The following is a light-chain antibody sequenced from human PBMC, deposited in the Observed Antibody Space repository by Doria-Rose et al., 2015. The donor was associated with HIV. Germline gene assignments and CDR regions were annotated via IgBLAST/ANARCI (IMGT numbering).Light chain of an antibody. CDR3: QHYGMSPRT. V-gene: IGKV3-20*01. CDR2: GAS. CDR1: QTIGSNY. Sequence: TRSPGTVSLSPGERATLSCRANQTIGSNYLAWYQQKRGQPPRLLIYGASSRANGIPDRFSGSGSGTDFTLTITRLEAEDFAVYYCQHYGMSPRTFG. J-gene: IGKJ1*01.